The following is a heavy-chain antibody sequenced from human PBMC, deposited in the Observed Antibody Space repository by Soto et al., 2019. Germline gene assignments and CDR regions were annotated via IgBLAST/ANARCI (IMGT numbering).Heavy chain of an antibody. CDR3: AREPPRATAGLNYFEP. Sequence: ASLKVSCKTSGYTFINFGIGCVRHTPGQGLELMGWISPFNGHTHYAQKFQGRVSLTTDTSTSTAFLELRSLTYDDTAVYYCAREPPRATAGLNYFEPWGQGTLVTVSS. V-gene: IGHV1-18*01. J-gene: IGHJ5*02. CDR2: ISPFNGHT. D-gene: IGHD6-13*01. CDR1: GYTFINFG.